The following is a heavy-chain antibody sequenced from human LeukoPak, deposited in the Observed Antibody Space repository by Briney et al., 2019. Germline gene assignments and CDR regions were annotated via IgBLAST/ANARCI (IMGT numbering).Heavy chain of an antibody. CDR3: TRKLSPPDY. Sequence: GGSLRLSCAASGFTFENYWMSWVRRAPGKGLEWVANIKQDGSEKFYVDFVKGRFTISRDNAKNSLSLQMSSLRVEDTAVYYCTRKLSPPDYWGQGTLVTVSS. CDR2: IKQDGSEK. D-gene: IGHD4-23*01. J-gene: IGHJ4*02. V-gene: IGHV3-7*03. CDR1: GFTFENYW.